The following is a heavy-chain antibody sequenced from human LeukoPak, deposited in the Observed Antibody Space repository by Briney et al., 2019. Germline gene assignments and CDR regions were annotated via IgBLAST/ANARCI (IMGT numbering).Heavy chain of an antibody. CDR3: ARVIWFGELGGSFDY. J-gene: IGHJ4*02. CDR1: GFTFGNAW. CDR2: IKSKTDGGTT. V-gene: IGHV3-15*01. Sequence: GGSLRLSCAASGFTFGNAWMSWVRQAPGKGLEWVGRIKSKTDGGTTDYAAPVKGRFTISRDDSKNTLYLQMNSLKTEDTAVYYCARVIWFGELGGSFDYWGQGTLVTVSS. D-gene: IGHD3-10*01.